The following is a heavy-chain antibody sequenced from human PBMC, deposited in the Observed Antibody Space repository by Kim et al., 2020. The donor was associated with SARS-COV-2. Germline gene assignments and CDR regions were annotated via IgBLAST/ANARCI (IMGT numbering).Heavy chain of an antibody. Sequence: GGSLRLSCAASGFTFSNAWMSWVRQAPGKGLEWVGRIKSKTDGGTTDYAAPVKGRFTTSRDDSKNTLYLQMNSLKTEDTAVYYCTTDGQWRYCSSTSCYVPSNWGQGTLVTVSS. CDR1: GFTFSNAW. V-gene: IGHV3-15*01. D-gene: IGHD2-2*01. CDR3: TTDGQWRYCSSTSCYVPSN. CDR2: IKSKTDGGTT. J-gene: IGHJ4*02.